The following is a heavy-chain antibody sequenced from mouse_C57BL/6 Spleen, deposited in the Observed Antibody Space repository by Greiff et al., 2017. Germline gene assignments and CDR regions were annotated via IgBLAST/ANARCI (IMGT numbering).Heavy chain of an antibody. J-gene: IGHJ2*01. CDR1: GYAFTNYL. D-gene: IGHD2-1*01. CDR3: ARGSYGNYFDY. CDR2: INPGSGGT. V-gene: IGHV1-54*01. Sequence: QVQLKESGAELVRPGTSVKVSCKASGYAFTNYLIEWVKQRPGQGLEWIGVINPGSGGTNYNEKFKGKATLTADKSSSTAYMQLSSLTSEDSAVYFCARGSYGNYFDYWGQGTTLTVSS.